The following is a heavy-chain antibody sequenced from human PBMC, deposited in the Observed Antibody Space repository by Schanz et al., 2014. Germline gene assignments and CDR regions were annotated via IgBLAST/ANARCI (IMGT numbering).Heavy chain of an antibody. CDR1: GFTFSAYG. Sequence: QVQLVESGGGVVQPGRSLRLSCAASGFTFSAYGMHWVRQAPGKGLEWVAVIWYDGNNKYYADSVKGRFTISRDNAKTSSYLQMNSLRAEHPAVFYCARDKGGYYPFDYWGQGTLVTVSS. V-gene: IGHV3-33*01. CDR3: ARDKGGYYPFDY. J-gene: IGHJ4*02. D-gene: IGHD3-3*01. CDR2: IWYDGNNK.